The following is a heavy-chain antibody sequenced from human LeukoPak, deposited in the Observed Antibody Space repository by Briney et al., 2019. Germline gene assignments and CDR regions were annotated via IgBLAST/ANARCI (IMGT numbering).Heavy chain of an antibody. CDR2: ISSSSSYI. V-gene: IGHV3-21*01. Sequence: GGSLRLSCAASGFTFSSYSMNWVRQAPGKGLEWVSSISSSSSYIYYADSVKGRFTISRDNAKNSLYLQMNSLRAEDTAVYYCARDSEIWGLYDYWGQGTLVTVSS. D-gene: IGHD3-16*01. J-gene: IGHJ4*02. CDR1: GFTFSSYS. CDR3: ARDSEIWGLYDY.